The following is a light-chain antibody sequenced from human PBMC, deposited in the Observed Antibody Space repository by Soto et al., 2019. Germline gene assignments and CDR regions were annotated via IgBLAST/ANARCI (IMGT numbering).Light chain of an antibody. CDR3: QQYGSSPRT. CDR1: QSVARSS. V-gene: IGKV3-20*01. J-gene: IGKJ1*01. CDR2: GAS. Sequence: EIVLTQSPGTLSLSPGERATLSCRASQSVARSSLTWYQQKPGQAPRVLFYGASNRATGIPDRFSGSGSGTDFTLTISRLEPEDFAVYYCQQYGSSPRTFGQGTKVEI.